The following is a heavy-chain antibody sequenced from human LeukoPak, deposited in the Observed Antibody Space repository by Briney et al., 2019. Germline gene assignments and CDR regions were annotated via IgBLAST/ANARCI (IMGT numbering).Heavy chain of an antibody. CDR1: GFIFTSYG. CDR2: ISYDGSDK. D-gene: IGHD7-27*01. CDR3: AKVHVPNWGTGYFDY. V-gene: IGHV3-30*18. Sequence: GGSLRLSCTASGFIFTSYGMHWVRQVPGKGLEWVAGISYDGSDKWYEDSVKGRFTISRDNSKNTVYLQMNSLRAEDTAVYFCAKVHVPNWGTGYFDYWGQGTLVTVSS. J-gene: IGHJ4*02.